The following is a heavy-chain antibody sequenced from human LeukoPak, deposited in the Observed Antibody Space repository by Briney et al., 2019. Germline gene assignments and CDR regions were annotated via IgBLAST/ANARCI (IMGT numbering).Heavy chain of an antibody. J-gene: IGHJ3*02. D-gene: IGHD6-6*01. CDR3: AREESRGIAARWGHDAFDI. Sequence: SSETLSLTCTVSGGSISSSSYYWGWIRQPPGKGLEWIGSIYYSGSTYYNPSLKSRVTISVDTSKNQFSLKLSSVTAADTAVYYCAREESRGIAARWGHDAFDIWGQGTMVTVSS. CDR2: IYYSGST. CDR1: GGSISSSSYY. V-gene: IGHV4-39*07.